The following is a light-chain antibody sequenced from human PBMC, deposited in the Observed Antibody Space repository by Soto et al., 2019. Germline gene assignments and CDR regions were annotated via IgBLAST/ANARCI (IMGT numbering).Light chain of an antibody. V-gene: IGKV3-11*01. Sequence: EIVLTQSPATLSLSLGERATLSCRASQSVGDYLAWYQQQPGQPPRLLISDASNRAAGIPARFSGSGSGTDFTLTISSLEPEDFAVYYCHRRGNLYTFGQGTKLEIK. CDR1: QSVGDY. J-gene: IGKJ2*01. CDR3: HRRGNLYT. CDR2: DAS.